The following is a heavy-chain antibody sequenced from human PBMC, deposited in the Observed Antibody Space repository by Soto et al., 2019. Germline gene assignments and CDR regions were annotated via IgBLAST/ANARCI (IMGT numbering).Heavy chain of an antibody. Sequence: PETLSLTCAVYGGSFRGYYWSWIRQPPGKGLDWIGEINHSGSTNYNPSLKSRVTISVDTSKNQFSLKLSSVTAADTAVYYCAVTLGGSYNWFDPWAQGTLVTVSS. CDR3: AVTLGGSYNWFDP. CDR2: INHSGST. D-gene: IGHD3-16*01. V-gene: IGHV4-34*01. CDR1: GGSFRGYY. J-gene: IGHJ5*02.